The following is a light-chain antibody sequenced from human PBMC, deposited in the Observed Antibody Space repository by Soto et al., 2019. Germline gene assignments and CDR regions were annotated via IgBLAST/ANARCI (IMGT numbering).Light chain of an antibody. J-gene: IGLJ2*01. CDR2: EVS. Sequence: QSALTQPASVSGSPGPAITISCTGASSDIGAYNYVSWYQQHPGKDPKLMIYEVSNRPSGVSNRFSGSKSVNTASLTISGLQAEDEADYYCSSYTITSTLVIGGGTKLTVL. CDR1: SSDIGAYNY. CDR3: SSYTITSTLV. V-gene: IGLV2-14*01.